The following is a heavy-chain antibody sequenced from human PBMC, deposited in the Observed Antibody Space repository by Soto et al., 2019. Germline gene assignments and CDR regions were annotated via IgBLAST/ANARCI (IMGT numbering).Heavy chain of an antibody. J-gene: IGHJ4*02. V-gene: IGHV3-74*01. Sequence: EVQLVESGGGLVQPGGSLRLSCAASGFIFNNYWMHWVRQAPGKGLVWVARINGDGSTTTYVDSVRGRFTISRDNAKNTVSLQMNSLRAEDTAVYYCARGSGPRGRPYWGQGILVTVSS. CDR1: GFIFNNYW. CDR2: INGDGSTT. CDR3: ARGSGPRGRPY. D-gene: IGHD6-25*01.